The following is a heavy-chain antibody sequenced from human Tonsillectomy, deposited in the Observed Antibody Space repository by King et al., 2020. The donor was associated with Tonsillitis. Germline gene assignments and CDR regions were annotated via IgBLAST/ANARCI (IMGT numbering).Heavy chain of an antibody. CDR3: ARPLTVDYAFDI. CDR2: IKQHGSDE. Sequence: VQLVESGGGLVQPGGSLRLSCAASGFTFSSYWMSWVRQAPGKGLEWVANIKQHGSDENYVDSVKGRLTISRDNAKNSRYLQMNSLRAEDTAVYYCARPLTVDYAFDIWGQGTTVTVSS. J-gene: IGHJ3*02. V-gene: IGHV3-7*01. D-gene: IGHD3-3*01. CDR1: GFTFSSYW.